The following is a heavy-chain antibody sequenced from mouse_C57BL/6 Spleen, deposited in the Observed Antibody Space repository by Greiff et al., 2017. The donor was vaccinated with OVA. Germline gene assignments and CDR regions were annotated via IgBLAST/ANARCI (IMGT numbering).Heavy chain of an antibody. CDR3: AIITTVVDGGTMAY. J-gene: IGHJ4*01. V-gene: IGHV1-64*01. Sequence: QVQLQQPGAELVKPGASVTLSCKASGYTFTSYWMHWVKQRPGQGLEWIGRIHPNSGSTNYNEKFKSKATLTVDKSSNTAYMQLSSLTSEASAVYNFAIITTVVDGGTMAYWGQGTSVTVSS. CDR2: IHPNSGST. D-gene: IGHD1-1*01. CDR1: GYTFTSYW.